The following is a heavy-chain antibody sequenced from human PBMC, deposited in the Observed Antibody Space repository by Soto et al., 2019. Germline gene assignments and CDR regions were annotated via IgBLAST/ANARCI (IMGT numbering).Heavy chain of an antibody. CDR1: GFTVSSNY. CDR3: ARDLVGATPKYSQH. J-gene: IGHJ1*01. CDR2: IYSGGGT. D-gene: IGHD1-26*01. V-gene: IGHV3-66*01. Sequence: GGSLRLSCAASGFTVSSNYMSWVRQAPGKGLEWVSVIYSGGGTYYADSVKGRFTISRDNSKNTLYLQMNSLRAEDTAVYYCARDLVGATPKYSQHWGKGTLVTVSS.